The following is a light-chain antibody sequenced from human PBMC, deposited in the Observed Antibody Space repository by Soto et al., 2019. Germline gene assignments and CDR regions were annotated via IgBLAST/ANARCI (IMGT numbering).Light chain of an antibody. CDR1: ESVASSY. Sequence: EIVLTQSPGTLSLSPGERATLSCRASESVASSYLAWYQQKPGQAPRLLIYGASSRATGIPDRFSGRGSGTDFTLTISRLEPEDFAVYYCQQRSDWPLTFGGGTKVEVK. CDR3: QQRSDWPLT. J-gene: IGKJ4*01. CDR2: GAS. V-gene: IGKV3D-20*02.